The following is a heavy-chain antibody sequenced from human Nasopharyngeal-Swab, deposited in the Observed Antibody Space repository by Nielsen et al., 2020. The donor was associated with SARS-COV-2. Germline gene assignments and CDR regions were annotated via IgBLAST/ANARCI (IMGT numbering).Heavy chain of an antibody. CDR1: GFTFSSYS. Sequence: GESLKISCAASGFTFSSYSMNWVRQAPGRGLEWVSSISSSSSYIYYADSVKGRFTISRDNSKNTLYLQMNSLRAEDTAVYYCAKVGGYSYGKRDYFDYWGQGTLVTVSS. D-gene: IGHD5-18*01. J-gene: IGHJ4*02. V-gene: IGHV3-21*04. CDR3: AKVGGYSYGKRDYFDY. CDR2: ISSSSSYI.